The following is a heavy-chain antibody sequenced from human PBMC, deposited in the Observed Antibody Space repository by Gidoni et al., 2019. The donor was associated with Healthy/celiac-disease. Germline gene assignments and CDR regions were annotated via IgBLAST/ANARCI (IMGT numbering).Heavy chain of an antibody. Sequence: QVQLQESGPGLVKPSETLSLTCTVSGGSIISYYWSWIRQPPGKGLEWIGYIYYSGSTNYNPSLKSRVTISVDTSKNQFSLKLSSVTAADTAVYYCARDRAPYDSSGYYFYWYFDLWGRGTLVTVSS. CDR3: ARDRAPYDSSGYYFYWYFDL. D-gene: IGHD3-22*01. J-gene: IGHJ2*01. CDR2: IYYSGST. CDR1: GGSIISYY. V-gene: IGHV4-59*01.